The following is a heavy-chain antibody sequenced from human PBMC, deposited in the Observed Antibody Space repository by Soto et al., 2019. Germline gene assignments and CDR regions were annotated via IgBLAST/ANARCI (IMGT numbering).Heavy chain of an antibody. D-gene: IGHD3-3*01. CDR2: TYHNGAT. J-gene: IGHJ4*02. CDR1: GDSISSVNW. CDR3: ARAGYFTPGFDY. Sequence: QVQLQESGPGLVQPSGTLSLTCGVSGDSISSVNWWSWVRQPPGKGLAWIGETYHNGATNYNPSLKSRVIISLDRSKNQFSRKLTSVTASDTAVYYCARAGYFTPGFDYWGQGTLVVVSS. V-gene: IGHV4-4*02.